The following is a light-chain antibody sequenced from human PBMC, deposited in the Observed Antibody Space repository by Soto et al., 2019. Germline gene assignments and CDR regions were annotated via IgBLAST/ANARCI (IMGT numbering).Light chain of an antibody. CDR2: SNN. CDR1: SSNIGSNT. Sequence: QSVLTQPPSSSGTPGQRGSISCYGSSSNIGSNTVNWYQQLPGTAPKLPIYSNNQRPSGVPDRFSGSKSGTSASLAISGLQFEDEANYYCAAWDDSLNGRVFGTGTKFTVL. V-gene: IGLV1-44*01. CDR3: AAWDDSLNGRV. J-gene: IGLJ1*01.